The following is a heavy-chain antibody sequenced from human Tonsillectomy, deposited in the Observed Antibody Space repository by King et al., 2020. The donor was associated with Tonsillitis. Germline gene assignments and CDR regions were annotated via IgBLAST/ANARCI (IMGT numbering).Heavy chain of an antibody. CDR1: GFTFSSYG. CDR2: IRYDGSNK. J-gene: IGHJ6*02. CDR3: ANHRGYCSGGSCPYYYYGMDV. V-gene: IGHV3-30*02. D-gene: IGHD2-15*01. Sequence: QVQLVESGGGVVQPGGSLRLSCAASGFTFSSYGMHWVRQAPGKGLEWVAFIRYDGSNKYYADSVKGRFTISRDNSKNTLYLQMNSLSAEDTAVYYCANHRGYCSGGSCPYYYYGMDVWGQGTTVTVSS.